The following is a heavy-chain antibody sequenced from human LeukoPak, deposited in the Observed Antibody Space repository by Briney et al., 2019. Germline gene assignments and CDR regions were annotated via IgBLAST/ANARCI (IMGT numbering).Heavy chain of an antibody. CDR1: GFTVSSYY. V-gene: IGHV3-53*01. D-gene: IGHD3-10*01. CDR2: IYSGGST. CDR3: ARHRGLLWSAP. Sequence: PGGSLRLSCVASGFTVSSYYVSWVRQAPGKGLEGVSVIYSGGSTYYADSVEGRFTVSRDTSKNTLYLEMKSLRADDTAVYYCARHRGLLWSAPWGQGTLVTVSS. J-gene: IGHJ5*02.